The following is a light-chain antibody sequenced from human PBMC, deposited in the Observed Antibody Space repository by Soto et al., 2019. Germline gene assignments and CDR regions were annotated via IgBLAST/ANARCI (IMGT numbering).Light chain of an antibody. V-gene: IGLV2-8*01. Sequence: QSALAQPPSASGSPGQSVTISRTGTSSDIGAYNYVSWYQQHPGKAPKLIIYDVNQRPSGVPDRFSGSKSGNTASLTVSGLQAEDEAVYYCNSFAGGAHVVFGGGTKLTVL. CDR3: NSFAGGAHVV. CDR2: DVN. CDR1: SSDIGAYNY. J-gene: IGLJ2*01.